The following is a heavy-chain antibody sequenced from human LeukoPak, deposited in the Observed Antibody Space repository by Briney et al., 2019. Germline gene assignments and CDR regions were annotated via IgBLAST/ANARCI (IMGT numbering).Heavy chain of an antibody. J-gene: IGHJ6*03. CDR1: GGSFSGYY. V-gene: IGHV4-34*01. D-gene: IGHD3-10*01. CDR2: INHSGST. Sequence: SETLSLTCAVYGGSFSGYYWSWIRQPPGKGLEWIGEINHSGSTNYNPSLKSRVTISVDTSKNQFSLKLSSVTAADTAVYYCARRTNYYGSGGYYLYYYYYMDVWGKGTTVTISS. CDR3: ARRTNYYGSGGYYLYYYYYMDV.